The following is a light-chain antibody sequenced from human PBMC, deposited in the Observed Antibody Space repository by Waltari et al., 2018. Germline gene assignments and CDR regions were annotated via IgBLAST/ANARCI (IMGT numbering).Light chain of an antibody. Sequence: DILLTQSPATLSLSPGAIASLSCRASKSVSITYLAWYQQKPGQAPRLLSYGASSRATGIPDRFSGSGSGTDFILTISRLEPEDFAVYYCQQYDSSSYTFGQGTRLEIK. J-gene: IGKJ2*01. CDR1: KSVSITY. V-gene: IGKV3-20*01. CDR3: QQYDSSSYT. CDR2: GAS.